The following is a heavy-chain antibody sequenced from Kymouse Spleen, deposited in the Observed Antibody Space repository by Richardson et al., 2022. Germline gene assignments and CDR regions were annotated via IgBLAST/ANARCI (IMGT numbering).Heavy chain of an antibody. J-gene: IGHJ5*02. CDR1: GFTFSSYA. CDR2: ISGSGGST. Sequence: EVQLVESGGGLVQPGGSLRLSCAASGFTFSSYAMSWVRQAPGKGLEWVSAISGSGGSTYYADSVKGRFTISRDNSKNTLYLQMNSLRAEDTAVYYCAKDITMVRGVITSNWFDPWGQGTLVTVSS. D-gene: IGHD3-10*01. V-gene: IGHV3-23*04. CDR3: AKDITMVRGVITSNWFDP.